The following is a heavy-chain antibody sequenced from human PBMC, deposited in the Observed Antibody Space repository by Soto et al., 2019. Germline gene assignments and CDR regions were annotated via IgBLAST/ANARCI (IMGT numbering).Heavy chain of an antibody. CDR3: ARGQWSGSYYYYGMDV. CDR1: GDSLSSGGFY. D-gene: IGHD3-10*02. CDR2: IYYSGRT. V-gene: IGHV4-31*03. J-gene: IGHJ6*02. Sequence: QMQLQESGPGLVKPSQTLSLTCTVSGDSLSSGGFYWSWIRLHPGKGLEWIGYIYYSGRTYYNPSLKSRLTISVDTSKNQFSLKLSSVTAADTAVYYCARGQWSGSYYYYGMDVWGQGTTVTVSS.